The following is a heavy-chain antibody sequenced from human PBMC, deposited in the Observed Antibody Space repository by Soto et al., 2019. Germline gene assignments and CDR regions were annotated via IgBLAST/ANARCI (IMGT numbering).Heavy chain of an antibody. CDR2: INQDGSAK. J-gene: IGHJ3*02. CDR1: GFTFSSYL. V-gene: IGHV3-7*04. D-gene: IGHD3-22*01. CDR3: ARGDYYDSSGPFSDAFDI. Sequence: GGSLRLSCAASGFTFSSYLMSWVRQAPGKGLEWVANINQDGSAKWYVDSVKGRFTISRDNAKNSLYLQMNSLRAEDTAVYYCARGDYYDSSGPFSDAFDIWGQGTMVTVSS.